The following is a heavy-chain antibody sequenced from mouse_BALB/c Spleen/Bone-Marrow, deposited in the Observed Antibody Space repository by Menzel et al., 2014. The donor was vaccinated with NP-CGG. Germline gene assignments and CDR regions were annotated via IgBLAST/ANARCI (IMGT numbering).Heavy chain of an antibody. D-gene: IGHD1-1*01. CDR2: IHPNSGHT. V-gene: IGHV1S130*01. CDR3: RRDGVGGAMDY. J-gene: IGHJ4*01. CDR1: GYTFTSTW. Sequence: VQLQESGPVLVRPGDSVKLSCKASGYTFTSTWIHWAKPRPGQGLVWIGEIHPNSGHTKYTEKLKGKATLTADTSSSTAYVDRISAAHEDSAGDYCRRDGVGGAMDYWGQGTSVTGSS.